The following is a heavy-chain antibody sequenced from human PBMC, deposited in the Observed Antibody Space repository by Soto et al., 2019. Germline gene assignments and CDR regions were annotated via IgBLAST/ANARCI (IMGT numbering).Heavy chain of an antibody. CDR3: AEGGGDYSSGWYGSFDL. CDR1: GFTFNSYA. V-gene: IGHV3-23*01. J-gene: IGHJ3*01. D-gene: IGHD6-13*01. Sequence: EVQLLESRGGLVQPGGSLRLSSAASGFTFNSYAMSWVRQAPGKGLEWGAVISGSGGSTYYADSVKGRCTISRDNSKNTVSLKMNSLRAENTAVYYCAEGGGDYSSGWYGSFDLWGQGTMVTVSS. CDR2: ISGSGGST.